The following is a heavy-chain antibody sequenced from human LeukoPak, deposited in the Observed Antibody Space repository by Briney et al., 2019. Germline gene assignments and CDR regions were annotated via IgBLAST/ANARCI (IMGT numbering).Heavy chain of an antibody. CDR2: FDPEDGET. D-gene: IGHD2-2*01. CDR1: GYTLAELS. J-gene: IGHJ3*02. V-gene: IGHV1-24*01. CDR3: ATYTSCYYACAFDI. Sequence: ASVKVSCKVSGYTLAELSMHWVRQAPGKGLEWMGGFDPEDGETIYAQKFQGRVTMTEDTSTDTAYMELSSLRSEDTAVYYCATYTSCYYACAFDIWGQGTMVTVSS.